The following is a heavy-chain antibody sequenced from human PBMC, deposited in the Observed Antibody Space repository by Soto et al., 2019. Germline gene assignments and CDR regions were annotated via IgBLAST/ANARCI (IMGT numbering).Heavy chain of an antibody. D-gene: IGHD5-12*01. J-gene: IGHJ4*02. Sequence: QVQLVESGGGLVKPGGCLRLSCAASGFTFSDYYMSWIRQAPGKGLEWVSYISSSGSDTNFADSVKGRFTVSRDNAKNSLYLQMNSLRAEDTAVYYCARSLRGYSGYSGYWGQGTLVTVSS. CDR2: ISSSGSDT. CDR3: ARSLRGYSGYSGY. CDR1: GFTFSDYY. V-gene: IGHV3-11*05.